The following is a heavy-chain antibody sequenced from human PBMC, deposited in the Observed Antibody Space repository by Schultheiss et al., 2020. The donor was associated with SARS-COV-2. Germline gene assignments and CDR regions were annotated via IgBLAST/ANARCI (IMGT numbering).Heavy chain of an antibody. J-gene: IGHJ5*02. V-gene: IGHV4-31*03. CDR3: AKYSGYCSSTSFYNGGHWFDP. CDR1: GGSISSGSYY. Sequence: SETLSLTCTVSGGSISSGSYYWSWIRQHPGKGLEWIGYIYYSGSTYYNPSLKSRVTISVDTSKNQFSLKLSSVTAADTAVYYCAKYSGYCSSTSFYNGGHWFDPWGQGTLVTVSS. CDR2: IYYSGST. D-gene: IGHD2-2*02.